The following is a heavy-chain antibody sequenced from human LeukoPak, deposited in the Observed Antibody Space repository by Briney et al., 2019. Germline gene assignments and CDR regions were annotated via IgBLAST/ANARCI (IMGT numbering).Heavy chain of an antibody. V-gene: IGHV3-23*01. Sequence: GGSLRLSCAASGFTFSTYSMTWVRQAPGKGLEWVSSISGFGGSTYSADSVEGRFTISRDNSKSTLYLQMNSLRADDTAIYYCAKIRNPVGFEELLGHFDLWGRGTLVTVSS. J-gene: IGHJ2*01. CDR3: AKIRNPVGFEELLGHFDL. CDR2: ISGFGGST. CDR1: GFTFSTYS. D-gene: IGHD1-14*01.